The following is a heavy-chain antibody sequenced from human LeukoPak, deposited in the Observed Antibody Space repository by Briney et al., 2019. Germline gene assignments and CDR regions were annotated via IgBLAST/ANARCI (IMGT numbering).Heavy chain of an antibody. J-gene: IGHJ6*03. D-gene: IGHD2-2*01. V-gene: IGHV4-38-2*02. CDR1: GYSISSGYY. CDR3: ARGDRSTSWLSGYYYYMDV. CDR2: IYHSGST. Sequence: SETLSLTCTVSGYSISSGYYWGWIRQPPGKGLEWIGSIYHSGSTYYNPSLKSRVTISVATSKNQFSLKLSSVTAADTAVYYCARGDRSTSWLSGYYYYMDVWGKGTTVTVSS.